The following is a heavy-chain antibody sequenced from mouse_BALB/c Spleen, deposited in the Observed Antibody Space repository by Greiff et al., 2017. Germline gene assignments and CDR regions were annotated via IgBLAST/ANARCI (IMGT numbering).Heavy chain of an antibody. CDR3: ARTGSLYYYAMDY. CDR1: GFNIKDYY. V-gene: IGHV14-1*02. J-gene: IGHJ4*01. CDR2: IDPENGNT. Sequence: EVQLHQSGAELVRPGALVKLSCKASGFNIKDYYMHWVKQRPEQGLEWIGWIDPENGNTIYDPKFQGKASITADTSSNTAYLQLSSLTSEDTAVYYCARTGSLYYYAMDYWGQGTSVTVSS. D-gene: IGHD4-1*01.